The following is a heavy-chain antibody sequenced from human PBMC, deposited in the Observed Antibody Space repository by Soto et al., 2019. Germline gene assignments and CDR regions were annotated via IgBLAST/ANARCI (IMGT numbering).Heavy chain of an antibody. CDR1: GYTFTSYA. V-gene: IGHV1-3*01. CDR2: INAGNGNA. CDR3: ASEYCGGDCYSAARYGMDV. Sequence: GASVKVSCKASGYTFTSYAMHCVRQAPGQRLEWMGWINAGNGNAKYSQKFQGRVTITRDTSASTAYMELSSLRSEDTAVYYCASEYCGGDCYSAARYGMDVWGQGTTVTVSS. J-gene: IGHJ6*02. D-gene: IGHD2-21*02.